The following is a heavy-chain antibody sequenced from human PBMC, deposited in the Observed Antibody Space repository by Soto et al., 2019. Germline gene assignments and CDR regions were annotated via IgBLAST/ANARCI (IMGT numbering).Heavy chain of an antibody. D-gene: IGHD3-22*01. V-gene: IGHV5-10-1*01. CDR1: GYSFTSYW. Sequence: GESLKISCKGSGYSFTSYWISWVRQMPGKGLECMGRIDPSDSYTNYSPSFQGHVTISADKSISTAYLQWSSLKASDTAMYYCARHFPPTYYYDSSGPYYFDYWGQGTLVTVSS. CDR3: ARHFPPTYYYDSSGPYYFDY. CDR2: IDPSDSYT. J-gene: IGHJ4*02.